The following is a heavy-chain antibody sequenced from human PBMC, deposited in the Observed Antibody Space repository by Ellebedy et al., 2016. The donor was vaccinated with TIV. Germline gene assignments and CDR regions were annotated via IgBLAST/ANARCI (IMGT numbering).Heavy chain of an antibody. J-gene: IGHJ4*02. CDR2: ISYDGSNK. D-gene: IGHD6-19*01. Sequence: GESLKISXAASGFTFSSYVMHWVRQAPGKGLEWVAVISYDGSNKYYADSVKGRFTISRDNSKNTLYLQMNSLRAEDTAVYYCARDHPGSSGWYVHWGQGTLVTVSS. V-gene: IGHV3-30*03. CDR3: ARDHPGSSGWYVH. CDR1: GFTFSSYV.